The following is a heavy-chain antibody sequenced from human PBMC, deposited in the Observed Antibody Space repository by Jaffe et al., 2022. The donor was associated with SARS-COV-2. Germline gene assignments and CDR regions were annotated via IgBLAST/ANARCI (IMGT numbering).Heavy chain of an antibody. J-gene: IGHJ6*02. V-gene: IGHV1-8*01. Sequence: QVQLVQSGAEVKKPGASVKVSCKASGYTFTSYDINWVRQATGQGLEWMGWMNPNSGNTGYAQKFQGRVTMTRNTSISTAYMELSSLRSEDTAVYYCARVGVVATTWGYYYYGMDVWGQGTTVTVSS. CDR2: MNPNSGNT. D-gene: IGHD2-15*01. CDR3: ARVGVVATTWGYYYYGMDV. CDR1: GYTFTSYD.